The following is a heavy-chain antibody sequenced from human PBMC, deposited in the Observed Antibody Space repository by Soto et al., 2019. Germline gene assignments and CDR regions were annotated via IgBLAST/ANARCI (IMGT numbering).Heavy chain of an antibody. CDR1: GFTFSSYG. V-gene: IGHV3-33*01. Sequence: QVQLVESGGGVVQPGRSLRLSCAASGFTFSSYGMHWVRQAPGKGLEWVAVIWYDGSNKYYADSVKGRFTISRDNSKNTLYLQMNSLRAEDTAVYYCARGILWFGDPEGDYWGQGTLVTVSS. CDR3: ARGILWFGDPEGDY. J-gene: IGHJ4*02. CDR2: IWYDGSNK. D-gene: IGHD3-10*01.